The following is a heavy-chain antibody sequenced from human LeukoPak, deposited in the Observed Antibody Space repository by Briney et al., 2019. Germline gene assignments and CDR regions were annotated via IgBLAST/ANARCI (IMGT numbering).Heavy chain of an antibody. Sequence: SSETLSLTCTVSGGSISSYYWSWIRQPPGKGLEWIGYIYYSGSTNYNPSLKSRVTISVDTSKNQFSLKLSSVTAADTAVYYCARNYYDSSGYKSFDYWGQGTLVTVSS. J-gene: IGHJ4*02. CDR1: GGSISSYY. D-gene: IGHD3-22*01. CDR2: IYYSGST. V-gene: IGHV4-59*01. CDR3: ARNYYDSSGYKSFDY.